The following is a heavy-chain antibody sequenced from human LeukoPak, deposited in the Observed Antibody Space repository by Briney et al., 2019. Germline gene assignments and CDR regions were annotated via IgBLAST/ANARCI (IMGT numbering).Heavy chain of an antibody. J-gene: IGHJ5*02. CDR1: GGSISGSSCY. CDR3: ARPGSSGWYTGNWFDP. Sequence: SETQSLTCTVSGGSISGSSCYWGWIRQPPGKGLEWIGSIYDSGITYYNPSLKSRVIISVDTSKNQFSLKLSSVTAADTAVYYCARPGSSGWYTGNWFDPWGQGTLVTVSS. D-gene: IGHD6-19*01. V-gene: IGHV4-39*01. CDR2: IYDSGIT.